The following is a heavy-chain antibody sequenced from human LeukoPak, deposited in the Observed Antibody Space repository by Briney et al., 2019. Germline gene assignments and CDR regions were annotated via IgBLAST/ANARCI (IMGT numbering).Heavy chain of an antibody. J-gene: IGHJ5*02. V-gene: IGHV3-30*02. D-gene: IGHD3-3*01. CDR1: GFTFSSYG. CDR3: AKAFRFWSGYSINWFDP. CDR2: IRYDGSNK. Sequence: GGSLRLSCAASGFTFSSYGMHWVRQAPGKGLEWVAFIRYDGSNKYYADSVKGRFTISRDNSKNTLYLQTNSLRAEDTAVYYCAKAFRFWSGYSINWFDPWGQGTLVTVSS.